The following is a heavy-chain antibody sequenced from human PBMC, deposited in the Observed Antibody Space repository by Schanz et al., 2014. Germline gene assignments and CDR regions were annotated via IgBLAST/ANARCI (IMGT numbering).Heavy chain of an antibody. Sequence: EVQLVESGGGLVQPGESLRLSCAASGFSFSNYWMSWVRQAPGKGLEWVANIKQDGSEKYYVDSVKGRFTISRDNAKKSLYLRMNSLRAEDTAVYYCVPMSIAAHWGQGTLVTVSS. V-gene: IGHV3-7*02. J-gene: IGHJ4*02. D-gene: IGHD6-6*01. CDR2: IKQDGSEK. CDR3: VPMSIAAH. CDR1: GFSFSNYW.